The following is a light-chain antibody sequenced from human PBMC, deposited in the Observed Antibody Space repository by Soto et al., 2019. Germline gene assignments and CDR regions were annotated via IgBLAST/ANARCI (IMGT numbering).Light chain of an antibody. Sequence: DIQMTQSPSSLSASVGDRVTITCRASQSISSYLNWYQQKPGKAPKLLIYAAFTLQTGVSSRFIGSGSGTDCTLTINSLQPEDVATYYCQQSSSSPWTFGQGTKVDIK. CDR3: QQSSSSPWT. CDR2: AAF. V-gene: IGKV1-39*01. CDR1: QSISSY. J-gene: IGKJ1*01.